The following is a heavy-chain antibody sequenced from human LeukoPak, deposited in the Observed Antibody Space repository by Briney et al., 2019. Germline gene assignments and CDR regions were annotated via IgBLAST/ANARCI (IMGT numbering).Heavy chain of an antibody. J-gene: IGHJ5*02. CDR2: IYYSGST. Sequence: KASETLSLTCTVSGGSISSYYWSWIRQPPGKGLEWIGYIYYSGSTNYNPSLKSRVTMSVDTSKNQFSLKLSSVTAADTAVYYCARDRAERWLQLEYNWFDPWGQGTLVTVSS. CDR3: ARDRAERWLQLEYNWFDP. CDR1: GGSISSYY. V-gene: IGHV4-59*12. D-gene: IGHD5-24*01.